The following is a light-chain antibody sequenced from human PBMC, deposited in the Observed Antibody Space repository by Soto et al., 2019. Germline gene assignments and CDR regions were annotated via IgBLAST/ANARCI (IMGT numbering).Light chain of an antibody. CDR1: QGISTY. Sequence: DIQMTQSPSSLSASVGDGVTITCGASQGISTYLNWYKQKPGKAPKILIYAASSLQSGVPSRFSGSGSETDFTLTISSLQPEDFETYSCQQSYSTTWTFGQGTKVDIK. J-gene: IGKJ1*01. V-gene: IGKV1-39*01. CDR2: AAS. CDR3: QQSYSTTWT.